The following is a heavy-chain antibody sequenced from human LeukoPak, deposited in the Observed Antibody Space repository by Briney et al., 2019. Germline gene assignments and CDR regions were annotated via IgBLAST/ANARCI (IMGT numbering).Heavy chain of an antibody. CDR3: AKGVVEQWLVHWFDP. Sequence: PGGSLRLSCLTSGFTLSTNAMSWVRQAPGKGLEWVAVISYGGSNKYYVDSVKGRFTISRDNSKKTLYLQMNSLRAEDTAVYYCAKGVVEQWLVHWFDPWGQGILVTVSS. D-gene: IGHD6-19*01. V-gene: IGHV3-30*18. CDR2: ISYGGSNK. CDR1: GFTLSTNA. J-gene: IGHJ5*02.